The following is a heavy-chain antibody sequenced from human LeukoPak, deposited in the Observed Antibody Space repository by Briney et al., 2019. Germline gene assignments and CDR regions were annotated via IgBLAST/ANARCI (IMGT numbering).Heavy chain of an antibody. CDR2: ISYDGSNK. CDR1: GFTFSSYG. J-gene: IGHJ2*01. V-gene: IGHV3-30*18. CDR3: AKDGMHSSSWEDWYFDL. D-gene: IGHD6-13*01. Sequence: GGSLRLSCAASGFTFSSYGMHWVRQAPGKGLEWVAVISYDGSNKYYADSVKGRFTISRDNSKNTLYLQMNSLRAEDTAVYYCAKDGMHSSSWEDWYFDLWGRGTLVTVSS.